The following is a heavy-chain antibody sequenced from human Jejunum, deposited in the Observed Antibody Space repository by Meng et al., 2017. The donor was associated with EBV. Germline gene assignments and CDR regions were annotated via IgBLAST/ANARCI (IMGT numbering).Heavy chain of an antibody. D-gene: IGHD1-26*01. J-gene: IGHJ4*02. Sequence: VHLVDGGGGLVAAGGSLCLFCAASGFTFVNAWMSWVRQAPGKGLEWVGRIKSKTDGETTDYAAPVKGRFTISRDDSKNTLYLQMNSLQKEDTAMYYCSGDIRSEWGFNYWGQGNLVTVSS. CDR2: IKSKTDGETT. CDR3: SGDIRSEWGFNY. CDR1: GFTFVNAW. V-gene: IGHV3-15*01.